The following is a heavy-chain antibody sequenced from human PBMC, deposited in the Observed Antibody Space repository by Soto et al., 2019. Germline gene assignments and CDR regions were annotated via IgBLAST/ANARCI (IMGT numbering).Heavy chain of an antibody. CDR1: GGSFSGYY. D-gene: IGHD5-12*01. CDR2: INHSGST. Sequence: PSETLSLTCAVYGGSFSGYYWSWIRQPPGKGLEWIGEINHSGSTNYNPSLKSRVTISVDTSKNQFSLKLSSVTAADTAVYYCASSTQRGVATNDYWGQGTLVTVSS. CDR3: ASSTQRGVATNDY. J-gene: IGHJ4*02. V-gene: IGHV4-34*01.